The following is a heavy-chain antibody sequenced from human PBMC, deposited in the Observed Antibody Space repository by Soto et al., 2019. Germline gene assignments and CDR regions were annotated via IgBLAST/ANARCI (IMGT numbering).Heavy chain of an antibody. CDR2: INPNSGGT. D-gene: IGHD3-10*01. Sequence: ASVKVSCKASGYTFTGYYMHWVRQAPGQGLEWMGWINPNSGGTNYAQKFQGRVTMTRDTSISTAYMELSRLRSDDTAVYYCARVRMVREVIKGSFEPWGQGTLLTVLL. CDR3: ARVRMVREVIKGSFEP. V-gene: IGHV1-2*02. CDR1: GYTFTGYY. J-gene: IGHJ5*02.